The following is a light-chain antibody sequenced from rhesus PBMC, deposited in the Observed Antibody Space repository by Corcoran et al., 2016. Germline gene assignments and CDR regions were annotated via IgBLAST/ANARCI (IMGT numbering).Light chain of an antibody. CDR3: FSYAGSYTFL. V-gene: IGLV2-32*01. CDR1: SSDIGGYNY. Sequence: QAALTQPRSVSGSPGQSVTISCTGTSSDIGGYNYVSWYQQHPGTAPKLMIYEVTKRPSGVSDRLSGSKSGNTASLTISGLQAEDEADYYCFSYAGSYTFLFGGGTRLTVL. CDR2: EVT. J-gene: IGLJ2*01.